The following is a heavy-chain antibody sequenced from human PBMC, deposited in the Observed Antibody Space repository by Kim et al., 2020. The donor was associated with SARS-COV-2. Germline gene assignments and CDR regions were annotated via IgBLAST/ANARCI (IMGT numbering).Heavy chain of an antibody. CDR2: IYYSGST. Sequence: SETLSLTCTVSGGSISSYYWSWIRQPPGKGLEWIGYIYYSGSTNYNPSLKSRVTISVDTSKNQFSLKLSSVTAADTAVYYCARAPPYCSSTSGSVFDYWGQGNLVTVSS. D-gene: IGHD2-2*01. CDR1: GGSISSYY. CDR3: ARAPPYCSSTSGSVFDY. V-gene: IGHV4-59*01. J-gene: IGHJ4*02.